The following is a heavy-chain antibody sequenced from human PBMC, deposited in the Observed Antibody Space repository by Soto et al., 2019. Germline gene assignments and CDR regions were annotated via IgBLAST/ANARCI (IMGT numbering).Heavy chain of an antibody. V-gene: IGHV4-4*02. CDR3: AREGRGGYYDSSGYGDV. D-gene: IGHD3-22*01. Sequence: QVQLQESGPGLVKPSGTLSLTCAVSGGSISSSNWWSWVRQPPGKGLEWIGEIYHSGSTNYNPSLKSRVTIAVDKSKNQFSLKLSSVTAADTAVYYCAREGRGGYYDSSGYGDVWGQGTTVTVSS. CDR2: IYHSGST. CDR1: GGSISSSNW. J-gene: IGHJ6*02.